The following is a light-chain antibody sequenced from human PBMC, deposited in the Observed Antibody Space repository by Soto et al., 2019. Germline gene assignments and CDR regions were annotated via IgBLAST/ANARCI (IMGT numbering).Light chain of an antibody. CDR1: SSDVGGYNY. CDR2: EVS. J-gene: IGLJ1*01. CDR3: SSYTSSSIDYV. V-gene: IGLV2-14*01. Sequence: QSALTQPASVSGSPGQSITISCNGTSSDVGGYNYVSWYKQHPGKAPKLMISEVSNRPSGVSNRFSGSKSGNTASLTISGLQDEDEADSYCSSYTSSSIDYVFGTGTKLTVL.